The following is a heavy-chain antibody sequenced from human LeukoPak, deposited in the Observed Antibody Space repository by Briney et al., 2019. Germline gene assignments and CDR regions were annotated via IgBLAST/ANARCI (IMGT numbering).Heavy chain of an antibody. CDR1: GYTLTELS. J-gene: IGHJ5*02. D-gene: IGHD3-3*01. CDR2: FDPEDGET. Sequence: GASVKVSCKVSGYTLTELSMHWVRQAPGKGLEWMGGFDPEDGETIYAQKFQGRVTMTEDTSTDTAYMELSSLRSEDTAVYYCARGGEYYDFWSGYYPTYNWFDPWGQGTLVTVSS. V-gene: IGHV1-24*01. CDR3: ARGGEYYDFWSGYYPTYNWFDP.